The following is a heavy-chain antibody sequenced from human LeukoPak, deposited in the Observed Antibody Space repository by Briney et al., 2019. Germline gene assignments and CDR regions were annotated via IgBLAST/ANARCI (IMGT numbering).Heavy chain of an antibody. Sequence: SETLSLTCTVSGDSLKSYYWSWIRQPPGKGLEWIGYIYYSGSTNYNPSLKSRVTISVDTSKNQLSLKLSSVTAADTAVYYCARWDSSSSLFDYWGQGTLVTVSS. CDR3: ARWDSSSSLFDY. D-gene: IGHD6-6*01. J-gene: IGHJ4*02. CDR1: GDSLKSYY. V-gene: IGHV4-59*12. CDR2: IYYSGST.